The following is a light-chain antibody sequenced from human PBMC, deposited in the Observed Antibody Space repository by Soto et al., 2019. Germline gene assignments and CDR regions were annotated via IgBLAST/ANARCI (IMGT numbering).Light chain of an antibody. CDR3: QTWGTGIWV. CDR1: SGHSSYA. J-gene: IGLJ3*02. CDR2: LNSDGSH. V-gene: IGLV4-69*01. Sequence: QLVLTQSPSASASLGASVKLTCTLSSGHSSYAIAWHQQQPEKGPRYLMKLNSDGSHSKGDGIPDRFSGSSSGAERYLTISSLQSEDEADYYCQTWGTGIWVFGRGTKRTVL.